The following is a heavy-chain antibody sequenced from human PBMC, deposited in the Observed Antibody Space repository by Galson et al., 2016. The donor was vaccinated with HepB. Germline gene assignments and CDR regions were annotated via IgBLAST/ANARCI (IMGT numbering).Heavy chain of an antibody. J-gene: IGHJ6*02. CDR3: ARGPADTRCIGYFGMDV. CDR2: INAGNGIT. Sequence: SVKVSCKASGYTFTSYAMHWVRQAPGQRLEWMGWINAGNGITKHSQKFQVRVTIARDTSASTAYMELSNLRSEDTAVYYCARGPADTRCIGYFGMDVWGQGTTVTVSS. CDR1: GYTFTSYA. D-gene: IGHD2-15*01. V-gene: IGHV1-3*01.